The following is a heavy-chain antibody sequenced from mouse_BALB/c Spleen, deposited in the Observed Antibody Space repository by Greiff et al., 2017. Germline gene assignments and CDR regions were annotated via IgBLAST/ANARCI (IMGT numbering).Heavy chain of an antibody. Sequence: EVKLEESGGGLVQPGGSMKLSCVASGFTFSNYWMNWVRQSPEKGLEWVAEIRLKSNNYATHYAESVKGRFTISRDDSKSSVYLQMNNLRAEDTGIYYCTTYYYGNYGWYFDVWGAGTTVTVSS. CDR1: GFTFSNYW. CDR3: TTYYYGNYGWYFDV. D-gene: IGHD2-1*01. J-gene: IGHJ1*01. CDR2: IRLKSNNYAT. V-gene: IGHV6-6*02.